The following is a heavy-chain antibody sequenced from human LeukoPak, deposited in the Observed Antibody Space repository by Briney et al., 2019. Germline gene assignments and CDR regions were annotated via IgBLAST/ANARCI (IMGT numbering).Heavy chain of an antibody. CDR2: IRSRGDTI. J-gene: IGHJ4*02. CDR3: ASPPMSSSGYYFEY. V-gene: IGHV3-48*03. D-gene: IGHD6-6*01. Sequence: GGSLRLSCAASGFTLSSYEMNWVRQAPGKGLEWVSCIRSRGDTIYYADSVRGRFTISRDNAKNSLYLQMNSLRAEDTAVYYCASPPMSSSGYYFEYWGQGTLVTVSS. CDR1: GFTLSSYE.